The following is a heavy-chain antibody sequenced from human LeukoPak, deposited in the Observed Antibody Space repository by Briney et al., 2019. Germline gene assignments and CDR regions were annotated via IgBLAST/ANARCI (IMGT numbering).Heavy chain of an antibody. Sequence: GGSLRLSCAASGFTFSSYSMNWVRQAPGKGLEWVSYISSSGSTIYYADSVKGRFTISRDNAKNSLYLQMNSLRAEDTAVYYCARAISSWLLFDYWGQGTLVTVSS. D-gene: IGHD2-2*01. CDR2: ISSSGSTI. V-gene: IGHV3-48*04. J-gene: IGHJ4*02. CDR1: GFTFSSYS. CDR3: ARAISSWLLFDY.